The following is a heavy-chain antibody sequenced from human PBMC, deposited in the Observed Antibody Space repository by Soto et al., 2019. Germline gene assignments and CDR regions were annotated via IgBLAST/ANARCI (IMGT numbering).Heavy chain of an antibody. CDR2: ISSSGSTI. V-gene: IGHV3-11*01. Sequence: PGGSLRLSCAASGFTFSDYYMSWIRQAPGKGLEWVSYISSSGSTIYYADSVKGRFTISRDNAKNSLYLQMNSLRAEDTAVYYCAGPSRNYGWYFDLWGRGTLVTVSS. D-gene: IGHD1-7*01. J-gene: IGHJ2*01. CDR1: GFTFSDYY. CDR3: AGPSRNYGWYFDL.